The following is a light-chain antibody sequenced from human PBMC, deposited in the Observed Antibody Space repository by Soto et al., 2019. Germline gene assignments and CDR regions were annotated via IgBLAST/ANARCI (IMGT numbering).Light chain of an antibody. Sequence: DIQMTQSPSSLSASVGDRVTITCRASLGISNYLAWYQQKPGKVPKVLIYAASTLQSGVPSRFSGSGSGTDFTLTISSLQPEDVAIYYCPQYNYWPRTFGGGTKVEIK. V-gene: IGKV1-27*01. CDR2: AAS. CDR1: LGISNY. CDR3: PQYNYWPRT. J-gene: IGKJ4*01.